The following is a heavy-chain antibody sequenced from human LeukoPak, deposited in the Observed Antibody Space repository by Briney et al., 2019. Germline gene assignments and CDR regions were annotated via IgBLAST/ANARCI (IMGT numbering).Heavy chain of an antibody. CDR3: AKGRRVFGRDYFDY. D-gene: IGHD1-26*01. V-gene: IGHV3-23*01. Sequence: GGTLRLSCAASGFTFSSYGVSWVRQAPGKGLEWVSAISGSGGSTYYADSVKGRFTISRDNSKNTLYLQMNSLRAEDTAVYYCAKGRRVFGRDYFDYWGQGTLVTVSS. CDR2: ISGSGGST. J-gene: IGHJ4*02. CDR1: GFTFSSYG.